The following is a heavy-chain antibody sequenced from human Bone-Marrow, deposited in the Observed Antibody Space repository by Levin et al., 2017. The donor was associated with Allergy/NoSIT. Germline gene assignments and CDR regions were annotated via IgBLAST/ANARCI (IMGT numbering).Heavy chain of an antibody. Sequence: GESLKISCAASGFTFSSYGMHWVRQAPGKGLEWVAVISYNGGFKYHADSVKGRFTISRDNSKNTLYLQMNSLRAEDTAVYYCAKEDDAFDIWGQGTMVTVSS. CDR3: AKEDDAFDI. J-gene: IGHJ3*02. CDR2: ISYNGGFK. CDR1: GFTFSSYG. V-gene: IGHV3-30*18.